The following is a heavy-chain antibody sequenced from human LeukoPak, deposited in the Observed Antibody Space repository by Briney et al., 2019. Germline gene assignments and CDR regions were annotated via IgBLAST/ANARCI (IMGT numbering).Heavy chain of an antibody. CDR1: GFTFSNAW. D-gene: IGHD4-17*01. Sequence: PGGSLRLSCAASGFTFSNAWMSWVRQAPGKGLEWVGRIKSKTDGGTTDYAAPVKGRFTISRDDSKNTLYLQMNSLKTEDTAVYYCTTAEISDYGDYPMDVWGKGTTVTVSS. CDR3: TTAEISDYGDYPMDV. V-gene: IGHV3-15*01. CDR2: IKSKTDGGTT. J-gene: IGHJ6*03.